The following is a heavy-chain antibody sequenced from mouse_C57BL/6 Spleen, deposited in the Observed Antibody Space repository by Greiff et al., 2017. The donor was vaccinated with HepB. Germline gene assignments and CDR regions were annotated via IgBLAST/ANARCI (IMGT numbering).Heavy chain of an antibody. J-gene: IGHJ2*01. CDR2: INPNNGGT. CDR1: GYTFTDYY. CDR3: ARLTGTFPPFDY. Sequence: EVQLQQSGPELVKPGASVKISCKASGYTFTDYYMNWVKQSHGKSLEWIGDINPNNGGTSYNQKFKGKATLTVDKSSSTAYMELRSLTSEDSAVYYCARLTGTFPPFDYWGQGTTLTVSS. D-gene: IGHD4-1*01. V-gene: IGHV1-26*01.